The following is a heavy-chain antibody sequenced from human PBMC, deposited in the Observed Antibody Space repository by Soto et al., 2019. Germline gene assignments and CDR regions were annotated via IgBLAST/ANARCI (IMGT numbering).Heavy chain of an antibody. CDR3: AKDSLAARLPDY. Sequence: EVQLLESGGGLVQPGGSLRLSCAASGFTFSSYAMSWVRQAPGKGLEWVSAISGSGGSTYYADSVKGRFTISRDNSKNKLYLQMNSLRAEDTAVYYCAKDSLAARLPDYWGQGTLVTVSS. V-gene: IGHV3-23*01. J-gene: IGHJ4*02. D-gene: IGHD6-6*01. CDR2: ISGSGGST. CDR1: GFTFSSYA.